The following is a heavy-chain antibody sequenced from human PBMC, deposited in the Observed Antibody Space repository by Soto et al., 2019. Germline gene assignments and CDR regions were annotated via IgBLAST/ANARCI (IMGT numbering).Heavy chain of an antibody. CDR2: VKSKTDGGTT. J-gene: IGHJ4*01. D-gene: IGHD1-26*01. CDR1: GFIFSNAW. Sequence: EVHLVESGGGLVKPGGSLRLSCAASGFIFSNAWINWVRQAPGKVLEWVGRVKSKTDGGTTDFAAPVKGRFDISRDDSTNIVYLEMNSLKPEDTAIYYCNTDSYMSNIIVRVDDWGHGTLVTVSS. CDR3: NTDSYMSNIIVRVDD. V-gene: IGHV3-15*07.